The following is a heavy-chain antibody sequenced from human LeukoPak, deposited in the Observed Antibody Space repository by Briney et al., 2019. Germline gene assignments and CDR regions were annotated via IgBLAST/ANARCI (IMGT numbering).Heavy chain of an antibody. CDR2: ISAYNGNT. Sequence: ASVKVSCKASGYTFTSYDINWVRQATGQGLEWMGWISAYNGNTNYAQKLQGRVTMTTDTSTSTAYMELRSLRSDDTAVYYCARAPIWGGMVTYYYMDVWGKGTTVTISS. J-gene: IGHJ6*03. CDR1: GYTFTSYD. CDR3: ARAPIWGGMVTYYYMDV. V-gene: IGHV1-18*01. D-gene: IGHD3-16*01.